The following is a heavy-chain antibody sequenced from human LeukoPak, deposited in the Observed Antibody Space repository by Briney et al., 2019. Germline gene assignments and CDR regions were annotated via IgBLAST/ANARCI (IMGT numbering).Heavy chain of an antibody. CDR2: IYYSGST. CDR3: ARVRPYDFWSGPFDY. Sequence: SQTLSLTCTVSGGSISSGGYYWSWIRRHPGKGLEWIGYIYYSGSTYYNPSLKSRVTISVDTSKNQFSLKLSSVTAADTAVYYCARVRPYDFWSGPFDYWGQGALVTVSS. V-gene: IGHV4-31*03. D-gene: IGHD3-3*01. J-gene: IGHJ4*02. CDR1: GGSISSGGYY.